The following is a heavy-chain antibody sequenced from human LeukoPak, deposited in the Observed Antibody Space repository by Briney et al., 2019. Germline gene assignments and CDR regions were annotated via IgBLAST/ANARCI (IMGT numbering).Heavy chain of an antibody. CDR3: ARGDHYYDSSGPFSSPGY. CDR2: INPNSGGT. CDR1: GYTFTGYY. J-gene: IGHJ4*02. Sequence: ASVKVSCKASGYTFTGYYMHWVRQAPGQGLEWMGWINPNSGGTNYAQKFQGRVTMTRDTSISTAYMELSRLRSDDTAVYYCARGDHYYDSSGPFSSPGYWGQGTLVTVSS. D-gene: IGHD3-22*01. V-gene: IGHV1-2*02.